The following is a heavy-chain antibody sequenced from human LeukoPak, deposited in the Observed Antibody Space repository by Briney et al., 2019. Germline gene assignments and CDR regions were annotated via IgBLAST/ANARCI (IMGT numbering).Heavy chain of an antibody. Sequence: GGSLRLSCAASGFTFNMYGMHWVRQAPGKGLEWVAGISNDGSTKDYADSVKGRFTIPRDSSKKSMFLQMNSLRAEDTAVYYCARAAYCTSTSCHFSGYAQRPLDSWGQGTLVTVSS. V-gene: IGHV3-30*03. CDR3: ARAAYCTSTSCHFSGYAQRPLDS. CDR1: GFTFNMYG. D-gene: IGHD2-2*01. J-gene: IGHJ4*02. CDR2: ISNDGSTK.